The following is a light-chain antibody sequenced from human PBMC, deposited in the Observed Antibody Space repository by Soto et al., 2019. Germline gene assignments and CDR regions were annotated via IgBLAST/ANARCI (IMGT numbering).Light chain of an antibody. CDR3: QSYDRSLSAYV. J-gene: IGLJ1*01. Sequence: QSVLTQPPSVSGAPGQRVTISCTGSSSNIGAGYDVHWYQQLPGTAPKLLIHGNNNRPSGVPDRFSGSKSGTSASLAFAGLQAEHEADYYCQSYDRSLSAYVFGTGTKVTVL. V-gene: IGLV1-40*01. CDR2: GNN. CDR1: SSNIGAGYD.